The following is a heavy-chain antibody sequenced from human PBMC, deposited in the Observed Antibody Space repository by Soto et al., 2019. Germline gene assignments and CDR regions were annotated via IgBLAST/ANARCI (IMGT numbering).Heavy chain of an antibody. D-gene: IGHD5-12*01. CDR3: ARRLVATSFYFDS. V-gene: IGHV4-39*01. CDR1: GGSISSTSDY. J-gene: IGHJ4*02. CDR2: MYFGGST. Sequence: PSETLSLTCTVSGGSISSTSDYWGWIRQPPGKGLEWIGSMYFGGSTYYNPSLKSRVIISLDTSENQLSLKLTSVTAADTALYYCARRLVATSFYFDSWGQGTLVTVSS.